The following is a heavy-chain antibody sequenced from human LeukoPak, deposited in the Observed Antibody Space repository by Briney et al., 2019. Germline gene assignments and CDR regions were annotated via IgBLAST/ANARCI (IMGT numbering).Heavy chain of an antibody. CDR2: INPNSGGT. D-gene: IGHD1-7*01. CDR3: ARDLDWNYPNSEYYFDY. J-gene: IGHJ4*02. V-gene: IGHV1-2*02. Sequence: ASVKVSCKASGYTFTGYYMRWVRQAPGQGLEWMGWINPNSGGTNYAQKFQGRVTMTRDTSISTAYMELSRLRSDDTAVYYCARDLDWNYPNSEYYFDYWGQGTLVTVSS. CDR1: GYTFTGYY.